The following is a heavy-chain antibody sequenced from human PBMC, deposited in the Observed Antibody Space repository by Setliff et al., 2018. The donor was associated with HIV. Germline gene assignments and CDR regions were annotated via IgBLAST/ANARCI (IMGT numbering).Heavy chain of an antibody. J-gene: IGHJ5*02. V-gene: IGHV1-69*10. CDR2: IIPILGIA. D-gene: IGHD3-3*02. Sequence: ASVKVSCKASGGTFSSYAISWVRQAPGQGLEWMGGIIPILGIANYAQKFQGRVTMTRDTSISTAYMELSSLRSDDTAVYYCARGTAPRPASVLEFLEWLFPNWFDPWGQGTLVTVSS. CDR3: ARGTAPRPASVLEFLEWLFPNWFDP. CDR1: GGTFSSYA.